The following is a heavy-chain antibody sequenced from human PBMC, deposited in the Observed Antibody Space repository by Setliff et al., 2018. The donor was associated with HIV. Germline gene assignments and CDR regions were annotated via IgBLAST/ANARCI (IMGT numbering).Heavy chain of an antibody. CDR1: GGSIRSSSYY. CDR3: ARDMMYHYDNSGSFGWFDP. CDR2: MFYSGRT. V-gene: IGHV4-39*07. D-gene: IGHD3-22*01. Sequence: LSLTCTVSGGSIRSSSYYWAWLRQSPGKGLEWIGSMFYSGRTYHNPSLKSRVTISIDTSKNQFSLKLSSVTAADTAVYSCARDMMYHYDNSGSFGWFDPWGQGTPVTVSS. J-gene: IGHJ5*02.